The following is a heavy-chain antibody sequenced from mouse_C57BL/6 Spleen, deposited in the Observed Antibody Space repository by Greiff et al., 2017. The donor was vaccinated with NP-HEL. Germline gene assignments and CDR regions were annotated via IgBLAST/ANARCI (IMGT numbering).Heavy chain of an antibody. CDR1: GFTFSSYA. D-gene: IGHD1-1*01. J-gene: IGHJ4*01. CDR2: ISGGGSYT. Sequence: EVMLVESGGGLVKPGGSLKLSCAASGFTFSSYAMSWVRQTPEKRLEWVATISGGGSYTYYPDNVKGRFSISRDNAKNNLYLQMSHLKSEDTAMYYCARDRHYGSSYDAMDYWGQGTSVTVSS. V-gene: IGHV5-4*01. CDR3: ARDRHYGSSYDAMDY.